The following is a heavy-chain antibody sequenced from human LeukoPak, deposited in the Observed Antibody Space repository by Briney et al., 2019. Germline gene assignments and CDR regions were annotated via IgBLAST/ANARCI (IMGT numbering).Heavy chain of an antibody. J-gene: IGHJ4*02. CDR3: ARDHGITMVRGVMSYFDY. V-gene: IGHV1-46*01. CDR1: GYTFTSYY. CDR2: INPSGGST. D-gene: IGHD3-10*01. Sequence: ASVKVSCKASGYTFTSYYMHWVRQAPGQGLEWMGIINPSGGSTSYAQKFQGRVTMTRDTFTSTVYMELSSLRSEDTAVYYCARDHGITMVRGVMSYFDYWGQGTLVTVSS.